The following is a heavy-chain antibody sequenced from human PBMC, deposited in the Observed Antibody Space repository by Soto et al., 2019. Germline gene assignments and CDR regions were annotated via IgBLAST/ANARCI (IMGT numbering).Heavy chain of an antibody. J-gene: IGHJ4*02. CDR2: IYYSGST. V-gene: IGHV4-59*01. D-gene: IGHD2-8*02. CDR3: ARGGVVWTFDY. CDR1: GGSISSYY. Sequence: SETLSLTCTVSGGSISSYYRSWIRQPPGKGLEWIGYIYYSGSTNYNPSLKSRVTISVDTSKNQFSLKLSSVTAADTAVYYCARGGVVWTFDYWGQGALVTVSS.